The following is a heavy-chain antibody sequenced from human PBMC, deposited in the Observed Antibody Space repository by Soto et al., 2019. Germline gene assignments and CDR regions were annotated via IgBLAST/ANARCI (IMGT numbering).Heavy chain of an antibody. CDR1: GFTFSSYD. V-gene: IGHV3-13*05. Sequence: EVQLVESGGGLVQPGGSLRLSCAASGFTFSSYDMHWVRQATGTGLEWVSAIGTAGDPYYPGSVKGRFTISRENAKNSLYLQMNSLRAGDTAVYYCARGGRYSSSWYDWYFDLWGRGTLVTVSS. CDR2: IGTAGDP. CDR3: ARGGRYSSSWYDWYFDL. J-gene: IGHJ2*01. D-gene: IGHD6-13*01.